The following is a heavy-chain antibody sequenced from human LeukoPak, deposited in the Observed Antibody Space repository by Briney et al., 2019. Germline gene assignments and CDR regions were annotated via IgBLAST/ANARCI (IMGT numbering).Heavy chain of an antibody. V-gene: IGHV5-51*01. CDR2: IYPGDSDT. J-gene: IGHJ4*02. Sequence: GESLQISCQGSGYIFTSYWIGWVRQMPGKGLEWMGIIYPGDSDTRYSPSFQGQVTISADKSISTAYLHWSSLKASDTAMYYCALAYSYGIYYFDYWGQGTLVTVSS. D-gene: IGHD5-18*01. CDR1: GYIFTSYW. CDR3: ALAYSYGIYYFDY.